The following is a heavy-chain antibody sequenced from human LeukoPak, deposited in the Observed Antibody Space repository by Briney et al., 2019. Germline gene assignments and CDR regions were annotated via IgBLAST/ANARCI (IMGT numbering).Heavy chain of an antibody. J-gene: IGHJ6*03. CDR2: INPNSGGT. CDR3: AREGPYYYYMDV. Sequence: ASVKVSCKASGYTFTNYGISWVRQAPGQGLEGMGWINPNSGGTNYAQKFQGRVTMTRDTSISTAYMELSRLRSDDTAVYYCAREGPYYYYMDVWGKGTTVTISS. CDR1: GYTFTNYG. V-gene: IGHV1-2*02.